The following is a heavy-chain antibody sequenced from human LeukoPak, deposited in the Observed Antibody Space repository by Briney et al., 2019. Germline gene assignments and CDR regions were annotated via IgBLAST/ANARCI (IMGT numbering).Heavy chain of an antibody. J-gene: IGHJ4*02. CDR3: ATGPQSELLWFGELWG. D-gene: IGHD3-10*01. CDR1: GYTLTELS. CDR2: FDPEDGET. Sequence: ASVKVSCKVSGYTLTELSMHWVRQAPGKGLEWLGGFDPEDGETIYAQKFQGRVTMTEDTSTDTAYMELSSLRSEDTAVYYCATGPQSELLWFGELWGWGQGTLVTVSS. V-gene: IGHV1-24*01.